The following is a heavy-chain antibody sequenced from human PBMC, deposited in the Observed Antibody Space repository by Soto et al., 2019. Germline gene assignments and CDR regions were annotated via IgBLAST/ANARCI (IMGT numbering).Heavy chain of an antibody. V-gene: IGHV1-18*01. CDR1: GYTFTSYG. Sequence: ASVKLSCKASGYTFTSYGISWVRQAPGQGLEWMGWISAYNGNTNYAQKLQGRVTMTTDTSTSTAYMELRSLRSDDTAVYYCARDLSGPPLSGSPGGFDYWGQGTLVTVSS. D-gene: IGHD1-26*01. J-gene: IGHJ4*02. CDR3: ARDLSGPPLSGSPGGFDY. CDR2: ISAYNGNT.